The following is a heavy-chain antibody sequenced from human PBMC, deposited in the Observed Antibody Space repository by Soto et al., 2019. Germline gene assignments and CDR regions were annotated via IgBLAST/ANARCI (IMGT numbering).Heavy chain of an antibody. J-gene: IGHJ5*01. Sequence: QITLRESGPTLVKPTQTLTLTCTFSGFSLTTTGVGVGWFRQPPGRALEWLALIYWDDDKRYSPSLKNRLTITKDTSKNQVVLTMSNMDPVDTATYYCAHREFDGIREVIRWFDPWGQGTLVTVSS. V-gene: IGHV2-5*02. CDR3: AHREFDGIREVIRWFDP. CDR2: IYWDDDK. CDR1: GFSLTTTGVG. D-gene: IGHD3-10*01.